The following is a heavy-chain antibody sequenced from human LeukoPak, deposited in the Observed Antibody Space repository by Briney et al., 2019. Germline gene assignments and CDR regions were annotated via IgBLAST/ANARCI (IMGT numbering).Heavy chain of an antibody. V-gene: IGHV1-24*01. CDR3: ATGFIMITFGGVIVTSDY. D-gene: IGHD3-16*02. J-gene: IGHJ4*02. CDR1: GYTLTELS. CDR2: FDPEDGET. Sequence: SVKVSCKVSGYTLTELSMHWVRQAPGKGLEWMGGFDPEDGETIYAQKFQGRVTMTEDTSTDTAYMELSSLRSEDTAVYYCATGFIMITFGGVIVTSDYWGQGTLVTVSS.